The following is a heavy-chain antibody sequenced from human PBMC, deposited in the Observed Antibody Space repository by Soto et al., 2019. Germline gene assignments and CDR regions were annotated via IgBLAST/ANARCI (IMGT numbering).Heavy chain of an antibody. CDR2: IYYSGST. Sequence: SETLSLTCTVSGGSISSYYWSWIRQPPGKGLEWIGYIYYSGSTNYNPSLKSRVTISVDTSKNQFSLKLSSVTAADTAVYYCARSHCSSTSCNYYYYYMDVWGKGTTVTVSS. J-gene: IGHJ6*03. CDR1: GGSISSYY. V-gene: IGHV4-59*08. CDR3: ARSHCSSTSCNYYYYYMDV. D-gene: IGHD2-2*01.